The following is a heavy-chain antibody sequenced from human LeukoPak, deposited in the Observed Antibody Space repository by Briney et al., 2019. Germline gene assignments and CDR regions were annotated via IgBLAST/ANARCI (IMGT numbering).Heavy chain of an antibody. J-gene: IGHJ4*02. V-gene: IGHV3-30*04. CDR1: GFTFSSYA. Sequence: GGSLRLSCAASGFTFSSYAMHWVRQAPGKGLEWVAVISYDGSNKYYADSVKGRFTISRDNSKNTLYLQMNSLRAEDTAVYYCAKDRRVRRPDDYGDYRFDYWGQGTLVTVSS. CDR2: ISYDGSNK. CDR3: AKDRRVRRPDDYGDYRFDY. D-gene: IGHD4-17*01.